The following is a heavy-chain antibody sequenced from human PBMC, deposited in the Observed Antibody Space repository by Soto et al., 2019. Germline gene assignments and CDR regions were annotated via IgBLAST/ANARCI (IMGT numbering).Heavy chain of an antibody. Sequence: ASVKVSCKASGYTFTSYAVHWVRQAPGQRLEWMGWIYAGNGDTKYSEKFQGRVTITRDTSATTAYMELSSLRSEDTALYYCARDYFVSGSFYPNWFDPWGQGTLVTVSS. CDR3: ARDYFVSGSFYPNWFDP. J-gene: IGHJ5*02. CDR2: IYAGNGDT. V-gene: IGHV1-3*01. CDR1: GYTFTSYA. D-gene: IGHD3-10*01.